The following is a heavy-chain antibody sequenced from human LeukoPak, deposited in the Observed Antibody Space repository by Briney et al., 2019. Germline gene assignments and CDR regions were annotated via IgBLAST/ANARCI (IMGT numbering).Heavy chain of an antibody. D-gene: IGHD3-10*01. V-gene: IGHV3-13*01. J-gene: IGHJ5*02. CDR3: VRDYGPGGFGP. CDR1: GFSFDNYD. CDR2: IGTGGDT. Sequence: GGSLRLSCAVSGFSFDNYDMHWVRQISGEGLEWVAAIGTGGDTYYRDSVKGRFTISRGNAKNSLYLQMDSLRVGDTAVYYCVRDYGPGGFGPWGQGALVTVSS.